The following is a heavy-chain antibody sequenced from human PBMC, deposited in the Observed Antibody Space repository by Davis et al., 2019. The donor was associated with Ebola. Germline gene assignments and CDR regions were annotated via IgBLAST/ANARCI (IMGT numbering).Heavy chain of an antibody. D-gene: IGHD1-26*01. CDR2: INDSGST. V-gene: IGHV4-34*01. CDR1: GGSFSGYY. CDR3: ARTPQYTSYGSYFDY. J-gene: IGHJ4*02. Sequence: SETLSLTCAVYGGSFSGYYWSWIRQPPGKGLEWIGEINDSGSTNYNPSLKSRATISVDTSKNQFSLKLSSVTAADTAMYYCARTPQYTSYGSYFDYWGQGALVTVSS.